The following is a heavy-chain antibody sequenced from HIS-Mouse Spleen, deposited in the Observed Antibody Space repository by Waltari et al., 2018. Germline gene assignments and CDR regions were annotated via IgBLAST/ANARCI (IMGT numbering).Heavy chain of an antibody. CDR2: ST. D-gene: IGHD1-1*01. J-gene: IGHJ5*02. CDR3: ARLNWNDVWFDP. Sequence: STNYNPSLKSRVTISVDTSKNQFSLKLSSVTAADTAVYYCARLNWNDVWFDPWGQGTLVTVSS. V-gene: IGHV4-59*01.